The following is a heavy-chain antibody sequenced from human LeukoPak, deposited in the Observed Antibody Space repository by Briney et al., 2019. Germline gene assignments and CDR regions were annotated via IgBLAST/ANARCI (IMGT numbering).Heavy chain of an antibody. CDR2: IYYTGST. CDR1: GGSISSYY. V-gene: IGHV4-59*01. CDR3: ARPLQGRTVPLHY. Sequence: SETLSLTCTVSGGSISSYYWSWIRQPPGKGLEWIGYIYYTGSTNYNPSLKSRVTISVDTSKNQFSLKLTSVTAAGTAVYYCARPLQGRTVPLHYWGQGTLVTVSS. D-gene: IGHD4-17*01. J-gene: IGHJ4*02.